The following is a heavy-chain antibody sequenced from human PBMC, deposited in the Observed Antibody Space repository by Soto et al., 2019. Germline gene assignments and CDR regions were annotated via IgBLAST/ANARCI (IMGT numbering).Heavy chain of an antibody. CDR3: AGEYSSGWRPMDV. J-gene: IGHJ6*02. CDR2: IYYSGST. CDR1: GGSLSNSVYY. D-gene: IGHD6-19*01. V-gene: IGHV4-39*07. Sequence: SETLSLTCTVSGGSLSNSVYYWGWIRQPPGRGLEWIGRIYYSGSTHYNPSLKSRVTISVDTSKNQFSLKLSSVTAADTAVYYCAGEYSSGWRPMDVWGQGTTVTVSS.